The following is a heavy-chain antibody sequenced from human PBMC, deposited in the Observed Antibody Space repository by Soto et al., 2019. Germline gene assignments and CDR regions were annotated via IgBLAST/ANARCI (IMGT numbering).Heavy chain of an antibody. J-gene: IGHJ6*02. V-gene: IGHV4-59*08. D-gene: IGHD4-17*01. CDR3: ARTTVTTQYGMDV. CDR2: IYYSGST. Sequence: SETLSLTCAVSGGSISSYYWSWIRQPPGKGLEWIGYIYYSGSTNYNPSLKSRVTISVDTSKNQFSLKLSSVTAADTAVYYCARTTVTTQYGMDVWGQGTTVTVS. CDR1: GGSISSYY.